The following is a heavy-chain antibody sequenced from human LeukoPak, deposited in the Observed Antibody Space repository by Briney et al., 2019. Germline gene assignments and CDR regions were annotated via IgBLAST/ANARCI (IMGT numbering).Heavy chain of an antibody. J-gene: IGHJ3*02. V-gene: IGHV4-34*01. CDR3: ARGGGELLSAFDI. Sequence: SETLSLTCAVYGGSFSGYYWSWIRQPPGKGLEWIGEINHSGSTNYNPSLKSRVTISVDTSKNQFSLKLSSVTAADTAVYYRARGGGELLSAFDIWGQGTMVTVSS. D-gene: IGHD1-26*01. CDR2: INHSGST. CDR1: GGSFSGYY.